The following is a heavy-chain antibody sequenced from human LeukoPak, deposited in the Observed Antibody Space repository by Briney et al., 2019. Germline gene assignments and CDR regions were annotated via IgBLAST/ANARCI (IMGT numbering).Heavy chain of an antibody. J-gene: IGHJ4*02. CDR2: INSDGSIT. CDR1: GFTFSSYW. V-gene: IGHV3-74*01. CDR3: VRGLGDY. Sequence: GGSLRLSCAASGFTFSSYWMHWVRHLPGKGLVWVSRINSDGSITTYADSVKGRFTISRDDAKNTLYLQMKSLRAEDTAVYYCVRGLGDYWGQGTLVTVSP.